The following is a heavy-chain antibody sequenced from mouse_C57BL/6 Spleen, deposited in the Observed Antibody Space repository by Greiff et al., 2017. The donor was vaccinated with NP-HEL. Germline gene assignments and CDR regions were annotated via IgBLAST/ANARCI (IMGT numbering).Heavy chain of an antibody. CDR1: GYTFTSYW. V-gene: IGHV1-55*01. J-gene: IGHJ2*01. Sequence: QVQLQQPGAELVKPGASVKMSCKASGYTFTSYWITWVKQRPRQGLEWIGDIYPGSGSTNYNEKFKSKATLTVDTSSSTAYMQLSSLTSEDSAVYYCARLGITTVVATDYFDYWGQGTTLTVSS. CDR3: ARLGITTVVATDYFDY. D-gene: IGHD1-1*01. CDR2: IYPGSGST.